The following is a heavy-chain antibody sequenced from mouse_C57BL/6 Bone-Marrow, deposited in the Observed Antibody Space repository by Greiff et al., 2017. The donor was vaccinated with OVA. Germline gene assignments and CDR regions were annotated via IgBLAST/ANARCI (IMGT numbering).Heavy chain of an antibody. D-gene: IGHD1-1*01. Sequence: SGAELVRPGASVKMSCKASGYTFTSYNMHWVKQTPRQGLEWIGAIYPGNGDTSYNQKFKGKATLTVDKSSSTAYMQLSSLTSEDSAVYFGARGYYGSRGGFDYWGQGTTLTVSS. CDR3: ARGYYGSRGGFDY. V-gene: IGHV1-12*01. CDR1: GYTFTSYN. CDR2: IYPGNGDT. J-gene: IGHJ2*01.